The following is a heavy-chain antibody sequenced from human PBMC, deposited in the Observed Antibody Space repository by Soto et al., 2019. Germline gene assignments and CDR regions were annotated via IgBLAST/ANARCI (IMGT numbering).Heavy chain of an antibody. Sequence: QLQLQESGPGLVKPSATLSLTCTISGDSITSGTYYWGWIRQSPGKGLEWIGSLDYRGRTYSNPCLQGCLARSVETAKSQFSLTLSSVTAANTSVYYCARRFQYSVYLESFEIWGQGTRVAVSS. D-gene: IGHD2-2*01. J-gene: IGHJ4*02. CDR2: LDYRGRT. CDR3: ARRFQYSVYLESFEI. V-gene: IGHV4-39*01. CDR1: GDSITSGTYY.